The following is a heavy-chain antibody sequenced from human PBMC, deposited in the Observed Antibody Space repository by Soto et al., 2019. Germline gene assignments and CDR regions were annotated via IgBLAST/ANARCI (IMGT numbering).Heavy chain of an antibody. CDR2: IYYSGST. CDR3: AKVKRKYTSTSAVDFDS. V-gene: IGHV4-59*08. CDR1: GGSMSSYY. J-gene: IGHJ4*02. Sequence: LSLTCIVSGGSMSSYYWSWIRQPLGKGLEWIGYIYYSGSTNYNPSLKSRVTISVDTSKNQFSLKLSSVTAADTALYYCAKVKRKYTSTSAVDFDSWGQGTLVTVSS. D-gene: IGHD2-2*01.